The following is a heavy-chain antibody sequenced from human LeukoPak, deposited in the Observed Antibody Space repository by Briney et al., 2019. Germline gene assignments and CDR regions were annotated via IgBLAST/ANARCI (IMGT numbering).Heavy chain of an antibody. CDR2: ISSSSSYI. CDR1: GFTFSSYS. Sequence: GGSLRLSCAASGFTFSSYSMNWVRQAPGKGLEWVSSISSSSSYIYYADSVKGRFTISRDNAKNSLYLQMNSLRAEDTAVYYCARGARTTVVTKRHWYFDLWGRGTLVTVSS. D-gene: IGHD4-23*01. V-gene: IGHV3-21*01. CDR3: ARGARTTVVTKRHWYFDL. J-gene: IGHJ2*01.